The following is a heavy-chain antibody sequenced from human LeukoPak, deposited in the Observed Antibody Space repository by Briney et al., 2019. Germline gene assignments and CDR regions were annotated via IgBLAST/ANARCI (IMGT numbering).Heavy chain of an antibody. CDR3: ARHPPIVVVIAIRSTYFDY. Sequence: SKTLSLTCTVSGGSISSSSYYWGWIRQPPGKGLEWIGSIYHSGTTYYNPSLKSRVTISIDTSKNQFSLKLSSVTAADTAVYYCARHPPIVVVIAIRSTYFDYWGQGTLVTVSS. D-gene: IGHD2-21*01. V-gene: IGHV4-39*01. J-gene: IGHJ4*02. CDR1: GGSISSSSYY. CDR2: IYHSGTT.